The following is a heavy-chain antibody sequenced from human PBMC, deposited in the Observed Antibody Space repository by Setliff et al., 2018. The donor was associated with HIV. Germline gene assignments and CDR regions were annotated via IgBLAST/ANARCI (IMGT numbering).Heavy chain of an antibody. J-gene: IGHJ6*03. Sequence: SVKVSCKASGGTFSSYAISWVRQAPGQGLEWMGGIIPIFGTTNYAQKFQGRVTITTDESTTTVYMELSSLRSEDTAVYYCARNPRIAVAGTDYYYYMDVWGKGTTVTVSS. V-gene: IGHV1-69*05. D-gene: IGHD6-19*01. CDR1: GGTFSSYA. CDR2: IIPIFGTT. CDR3: ARNPRIAVAGTDYYYYMDV.